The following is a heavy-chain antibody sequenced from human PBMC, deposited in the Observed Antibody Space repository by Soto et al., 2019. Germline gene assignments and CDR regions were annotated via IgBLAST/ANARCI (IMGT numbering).Heavy chain of an antibody. CDR2: IYQNGHT. J-gene: IGHJ4*02. Sequence: QVQLQESGPGLVKPSGTLSLTCTVSSGSIKTDVWWSWLRRPPGKGREWIGEIYQNGHTNYNPSLKSRVTMSVDTSKNHFSLMLTSVTAADTAMYYCARDAAVAGETDRFDYWGQGILVTVSS. CDR1: SGSIKTDVW. CDR3: ARDAAVAGETDRFDY. V-gene: IGHV4-4*02. D-gene: IGHD6-19*01.